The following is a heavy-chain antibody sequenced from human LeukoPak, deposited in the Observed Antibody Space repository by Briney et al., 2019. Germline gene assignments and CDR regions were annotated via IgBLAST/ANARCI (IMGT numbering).Heavy chain of an antibody. Sequence: PGGSLRLSCAASGFTVSSNYMSWVRQAPGKGLEWVSVIYSGGSTYYADSVKGRFTISRDNSKNTLYLQMNSLRAKDTAVYYCASERAAVVTQGLDYWGQGTLVTVSS. CDR1: GFTVSSNY. CDR2: IYSGGST. CDR3: ASERAAVVTQGLDY. J-gene: IGHJ4*02. V-gene: IGHV3-66*01. D-gene: IGHD2-21*02.